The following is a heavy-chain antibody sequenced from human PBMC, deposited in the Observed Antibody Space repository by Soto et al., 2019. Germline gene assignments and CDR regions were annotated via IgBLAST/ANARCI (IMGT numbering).Heavy chain of an antibody. J-gene: IGHJ4*02. CDR1: GFTFSTHS. CDR2: ITSSSVT. D-gene: IGHD2-2*01. V-gene: IGHV3-48*01. CDR3: VGEVGNQLDY. Sequence: GGSLRLSCAASGFTFSTHSMNWVRQAPGKGLEWISYITSSSVTMYADSVKGRFTISRDNAKNSLYLQMNSLRAEDTAVYFCVGEVGNQLDYWGQGTLVTVSS.